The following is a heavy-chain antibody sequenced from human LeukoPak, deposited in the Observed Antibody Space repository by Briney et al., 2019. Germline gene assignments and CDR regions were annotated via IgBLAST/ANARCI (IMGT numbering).Heavy chain of an antibody. CDR2: FYYSGST. Sequence: SETLSLTCTVSGGSITSSNYYWGWIRPPPGKGLEWIGSFYYSGSTHYNPSLKSRVTISVDTSKNQFSLKLSSVTAADTAVYYCVYYYGSGSVEYWGQGTLVTVSS. J-gene: IGHJ4*02. V-gene: IGHV4-39*01. D-gene: IGHD3-10*01. CDR1: GGSITSSNYY. CDR3: VYYYGSGSVEY.